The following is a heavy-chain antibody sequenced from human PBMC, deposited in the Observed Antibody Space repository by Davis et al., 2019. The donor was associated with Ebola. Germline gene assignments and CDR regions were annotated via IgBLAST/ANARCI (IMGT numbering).Heavy chain of an antibody. Sequence: GESLKISCAASGFTFRSFSMNWVRQAPGKGLEWVSTIRGGSDRTYYADSVKGRFTVSRDNSANMLYVDMNGLRVEDTAIYYCAKDNPALGYCSGGSCPLDFWGQGTLVTVSS. J-gene: IGHJ4*02. CDR2: IRGGSDRT. V-gene: IGHV3-23*01. CDR1: GFTFRSFS. D-gene: IGHD2-15*01. CDR3: AKDNPALGYCSGGSCPLDF.